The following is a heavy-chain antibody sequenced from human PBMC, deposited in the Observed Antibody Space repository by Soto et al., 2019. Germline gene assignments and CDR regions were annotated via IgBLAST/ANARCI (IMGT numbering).Heavy chain of an antibody. CDR2: ISYDGSNK. CDR1: GFTFSSYG. D-gene: IGHD3-10*01. CDR3: AKDGVLLWFGELPIASPRGMDV. V-gene: IGHV3-30*18. Sequence: QVQLVESGGGVVQPGRSLRLSCAASGFTFSSYGMHWVRQAPGKGLEWVAVISYDGSNKYYADSVKGRFTISRDNSKNTLYLQMNSLRAEDTAVYYCAKDGVLLWFGELPIASPRGMDVWGQGTTVTVSS. J-gene: IGHJ6*02.